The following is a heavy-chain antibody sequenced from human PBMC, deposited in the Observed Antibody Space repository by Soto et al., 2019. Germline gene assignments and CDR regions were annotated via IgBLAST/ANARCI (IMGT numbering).Heavy chain of an antibody. CDR2: IYDSGST. J-gene: IGHJ5*02. V-gene: IGHV4-31*03. D-gene: IGHD4-17*01. CDR1: GGAIGSGAYY. Sequence: SETLSLTCSVSGGAIGSGAYYWSWIRQHPGKGLEWIGYIYDSGSTYYNPSLKSRVTMSLDTSKNQFSLKLSSVTAADTAVYYCAKADFGDDNWFDPWGQGTLVT. CDR3: AKADFGDDNWFDP.